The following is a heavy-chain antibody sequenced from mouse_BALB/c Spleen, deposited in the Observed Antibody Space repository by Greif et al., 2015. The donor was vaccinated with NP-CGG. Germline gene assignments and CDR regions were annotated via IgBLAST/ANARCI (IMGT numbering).Heavy chain of an antibody. J-gene: IGHJ4*01. CDR2: ISTYYGDA. Sequence: VQLQQSGAELVRPGVSVKISCKGSGYTFTDYAMHWVKQSHAKSLEWIGVISTYYGDASYSQKFKGKATMTVDKSSSTAYMELARLTSEDSAIYYCARGPSSGPYAMDYWGQGTSVTVSS. CDR1: GYTFTDYA. D-gene: IGHD3-1*01. V-gene: IGHV1S137*01. CDR3: ARGPSSGPYAMDY.